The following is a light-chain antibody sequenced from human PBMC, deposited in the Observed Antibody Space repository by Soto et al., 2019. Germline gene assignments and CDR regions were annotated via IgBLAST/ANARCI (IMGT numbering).Light chain of an antibody. CDR1: QTVSRNY. V-gene: IGKV3-20*01. Sequence: ILLTQSEGSLSLSPGERATLSCRASQTVSRNYLAWYQQKPGQAPRLLIYGASSRATGIPDRFSGSGSGTDFTLTISRLEPEDFAVYYCQQYGSLPRTFGQGTKVDIK. CDR3: QQYGSLPRT. J-gene: IGKJ1*01. CDR2: GAS.